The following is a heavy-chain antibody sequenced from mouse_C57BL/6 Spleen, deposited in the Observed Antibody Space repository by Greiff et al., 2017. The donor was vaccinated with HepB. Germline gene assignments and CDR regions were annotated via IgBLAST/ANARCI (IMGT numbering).Heavy chain of an antibody. Sequence: VQLQQSGPELVKPGASVKISCKASGYTFTDYYMNWVKQSHGKSLEWIGDINPNNGGTSYNQKFKGKATLTVDKSSSTAYMELRSLTSEDSAVYYCARNSVYYGSSYVLAWFAYWGQGTLVTVSA. CDR1: GYTFTDYY. CDR3: ARNSVYYGSSYVLAWFAY. V-gene: IGHV1-26*01. J-gene: IGHJ3*01. D-gene: IGHD1-1*01. CDR2: INPNNGGT.